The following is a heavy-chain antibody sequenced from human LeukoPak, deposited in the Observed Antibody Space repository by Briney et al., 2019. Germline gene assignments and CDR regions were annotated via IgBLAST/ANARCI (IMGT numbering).Heavy chain of an antibody. J-gene: IGHJ3*02. CDR1: GFTFSSYW. D-gene: IGHD1-26*01. CDR3: ARDGTPFDT. V-gene: IGHV3-7*01. Sequence: GGSLRLSCAASGFTFSSYWMSWVRRAPGKGLEWVANINQGGSEKYYVDSVKGRFTISRDNAKRSLYLQMNSLRAEDTAVYYCARDGTPFDTWGQGTMVTVSS. CDR2: INQGGSEK.